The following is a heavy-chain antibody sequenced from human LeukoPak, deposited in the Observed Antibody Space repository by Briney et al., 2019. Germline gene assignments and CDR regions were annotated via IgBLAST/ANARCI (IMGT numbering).Heavy chain of an antibody. CDR1: GFTFDDYA. V-gene: IGHV3-66*01. Sequence: PGGSLRLSCAASGFTFDDYAMHWVRQAPGKGLEWVSVIYSGGSTYYADSVKGRFTISRDNSKNTLYLQMNSLRAEDTAVYYCARDQTPFYWGQGSLVTVSS. CDR3: ARDQTPFY. CDR2: IYSGGST. D-gene: IGHD2-15*01. J-gene: IGHJ4*02.